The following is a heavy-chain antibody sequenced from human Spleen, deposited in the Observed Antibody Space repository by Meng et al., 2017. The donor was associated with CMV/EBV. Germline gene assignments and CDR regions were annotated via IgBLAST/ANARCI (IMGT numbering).Heavy chain of an antibody. CDR1: GFSFSSYG. V-gene: IGHV3-33*06. CDR3: AKDGGSYYFDY. J-gene: IGHJ4*02. Sequence: GESLKISCAASGFSFSSYGMHWVRQAPGKGLEWVAVIWYDGTKKYYADSVKGRFTISRDNSKNTLYLQMNSLRAEDTAVYYCAKDGGSYYFDYWGQGTLVTVSS. CDR2: IWYDGTKK. D-gene: IGHD1-26*01.